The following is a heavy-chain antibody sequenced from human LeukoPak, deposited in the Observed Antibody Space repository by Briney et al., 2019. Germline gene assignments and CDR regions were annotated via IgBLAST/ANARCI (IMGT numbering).Heavy chain of an antibody. Sequence: SETLSLTCTVSGGSISTSNYYWGWIRQPPGKGLEWIGNIFYSGSTYYSPSLKSRVTISLDTSRNQFSLKLNSVTAADTAVYYCARTGYSYGKDAFDIWGQGTMVTVSS. D-gene: IGHD5-18*01. CDR3: ARTGYSYGKDAFDI. CDR2: IFYSGST. J-gene: IGHJ3*02. V-gene: IGHV4-39*07. CDR1: GGSISTSNYY.